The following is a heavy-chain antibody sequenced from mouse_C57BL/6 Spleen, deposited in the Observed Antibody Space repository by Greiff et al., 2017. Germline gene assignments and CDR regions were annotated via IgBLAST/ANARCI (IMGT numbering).Heavy chain of an antibody. D-gene: IGHD1-1*01. J-gene: IGHJ1*03. CDR3: AISYYYGSSPHWYFDV. Sequence: VQLQQSGAELARPGASVKLSCKASGYTFTSYGISWVKQRTGQGLEWIGEIYPRSGNTSYNEKFKGNATLTADKSSSTAYMELRSLTSEDSAVYFCAISYYYGSSPHWYFDVWGTGTTVTVSS. CDR1: GYTFTSYG. CDR2: IYPRSGNT. V-gene: IGHV1-81*01.